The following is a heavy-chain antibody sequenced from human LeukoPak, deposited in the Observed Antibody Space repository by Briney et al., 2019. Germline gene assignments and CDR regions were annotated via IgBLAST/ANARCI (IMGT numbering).Heavy chain of an antibody. Sequence: ASVKVSCKASGYTFTSYDINWVRQATGQGLEWMGWMNPNSGSTGYAQKFQGRVTITRNTSISTAYMELSSLRSEDTAVYYCARNSIEVAGMADNWFDPWGQGTLVTVSS. CDR3: ARNSIEVAGMADNWFDP. CDR1: GYTFTSYD. D-gene: IGHD6-19*01. J-gene: IGHJ5*02. CDR2: MNPNSGST. V-gene: IGHV1-8*03.